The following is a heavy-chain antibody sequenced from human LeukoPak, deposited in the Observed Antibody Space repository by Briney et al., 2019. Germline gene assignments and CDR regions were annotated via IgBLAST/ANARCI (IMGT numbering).Heavy chain of an antibody. Sequence: GGSLTLSCAASGFTFSSYGMHWVRQAPGKGLEWVAVISSDGSNKYYADSVKGRFTISRDNSKNTLYLQMNSLRVEDTAMYYCATWYNYYDSSGYYYWGQGTLVTVSS. V-gene: IGHV3-30*03. D-gene: IGHD3-22*01. CDR1: GFTFSSYG. CDR2: ISSDGSNK. J-gene: IGHJ4*02. CDR3: ATWYNYYDSSGYYY.